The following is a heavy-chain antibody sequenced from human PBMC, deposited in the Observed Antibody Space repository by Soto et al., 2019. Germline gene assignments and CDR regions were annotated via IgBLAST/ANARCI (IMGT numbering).Heavy chain of an antibody. CDR1: GFTSGPAFTNYW. V-gene: IGHV3-74*01. D-gene: IGHD4-17*01. Sequence: ELLLVESGGGLVQPGGSLRLSCAASGFTSGPAFTNYWMHWVRQPPGKGLVWVSRINIDGTITNYADSVEGRFTISRDNAKNTLYLQMNSLRVEDTAVYFCVSSLDRLRGWGPGTLVTVSS. CDR3: VSSLDRLRG. J-gene: IGHJ4*02. CDR2: INIDGTIT.